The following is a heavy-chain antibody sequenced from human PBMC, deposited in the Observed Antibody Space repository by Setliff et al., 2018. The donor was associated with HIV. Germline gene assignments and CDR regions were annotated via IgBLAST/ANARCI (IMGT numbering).Heavy chain of an antibody. J-gene: IGHJ5*02. V-gene: IGHV4-61*09. CDR3: AKNTLFLQMNSLRAEDTAVYYCARVPRGVHNPPS. D-gene: IGHD3-10*01. Sequence: SETQSLTCTVSGGSISSGSYYWSWIRQPAGKGLEWIGHIYTSGSTNYNPSLKSRVTISEDTSKHQFSLKLTSVKGRFSISRDNAKNTLFLQMNSLRAEDTAVYYCARVPRGVHNPPSWGQGTLVTVSS. CDR1: GGSISSGSYY. CDR2: IYTSGST.